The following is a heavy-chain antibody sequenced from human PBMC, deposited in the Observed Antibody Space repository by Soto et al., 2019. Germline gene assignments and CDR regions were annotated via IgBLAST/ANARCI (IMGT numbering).Heavy chain of an antibody. CDR3: ARSWSGSTSGRVDV. J-gene: IGHJ6*02. CDR2: ISWDGYSI. D-gene: IGHD3-3*01. Sequence: EVQLVESGGGLVQPGRSLRLSCVGSGFTFEDYVMHWVRQVPGKGLELGSHISWDGYSIGYAGYVRGRCTISRDNAKTSLFLQMNSLRPEDTALYYCARSWSGSTSGRVDVWGQGTTVTVSS. V-gene: IGHV3-9*01. CDR1: GFTFEDYV.